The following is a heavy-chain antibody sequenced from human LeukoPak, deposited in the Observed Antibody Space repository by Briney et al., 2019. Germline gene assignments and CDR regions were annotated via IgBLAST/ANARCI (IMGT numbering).Heavy chain of an antibody. CDR2: INYSGST. V-gene: IGHV4-59*03. CDR1: GGSINTYF. J-gene: IGHJ3*02. CDR3: ATTSESLVYCGGDCDPSNI. D-gene: IGHD2-21*02. Sequence: SETLSLTCTVSGGSINTYFWTWIRQPPGKGLEWIGYINYSGSTNSNPSLKSRLAMSVDTSKNQFSVKLTSVTAADTAVYYCATTSESLVYCGGDCDPSNIWGQGTMVTVSS.